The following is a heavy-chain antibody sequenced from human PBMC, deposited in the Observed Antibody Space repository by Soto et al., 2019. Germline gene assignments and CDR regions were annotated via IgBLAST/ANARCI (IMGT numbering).Heavy chain of an antibody. CDR3: ARDLRAYCISTSCCKNCYYGMDV. D-gene: IGHD2-2*01. Sequence: GGSLRLSCAASGFTFSSYAMHWVRQAPGKGLEWVAVISYDGSNKYYADSVKGRFTISRDNSKNTLYLQMNSLRAEDTAVYYCARDLRAYCISTSCCKNCYYGMDVWGQGTTVTVSS. V-gene: IGHV3-30-3*01. CDR2: ISYDGSNK. CDR1: GFTFSSYA. J-gene: IGHJ6*02.